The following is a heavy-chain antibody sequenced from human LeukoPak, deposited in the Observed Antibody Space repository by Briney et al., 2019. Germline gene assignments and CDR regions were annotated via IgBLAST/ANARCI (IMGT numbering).Heavy chain of an antibody. CDR2: ISSSSSTI. D-gene: IGHD1-26*01. V-gene: IGHV3-48*01. J-gene: IGHJ4*02. CDR3: ARVSMIVGATGPFDY. Sequence: AGGSLRLSCAAYGFTFISYSLNWVRQAPGKGLEWVSYISSSSSTIYYADSVKGRFTISRDNAKNSLYLQMNSLRAEDTAVYYCARVSMIVGATGPFDYCGQGSLVTVSS. CDR1: GFTFISYS.